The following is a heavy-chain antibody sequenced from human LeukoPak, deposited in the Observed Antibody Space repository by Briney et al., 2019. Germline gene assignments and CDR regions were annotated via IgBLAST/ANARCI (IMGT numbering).Heavy chain of an antibody. D-gene: IGHD2/OR15-2a*01. CDR2: IYYSGST. V-gene: IGHV4-39*07. J-gene: IGHJ6*03. CDR3: ATFRTGSMDV. Sequence: SETLSLTCTVSGGSISSSSYYWGWIRQPPGKGLEWIGSIYYSGSTYYNPSLKSRVTISVGTSRDQFSLKLSSVTAADTAIYYCATFRTGSMDVWGKGTTVTISS. CDR1: GGSISSSSYY.